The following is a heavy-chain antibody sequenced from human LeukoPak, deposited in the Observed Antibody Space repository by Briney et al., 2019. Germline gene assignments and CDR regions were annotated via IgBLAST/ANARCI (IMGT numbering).Heavy chain of an antibody. CDR3: ARGSRDDYSLRFQWFDP. CDR2: IYYSGST. Sequence: SQTQSPTCTVSGGSISSGDYYWSWIRQPPGKGLEWNRYIYYSGSTYYNPSPKSRVTISVDTSKNQFSLKLSSVTAADTAVYYCARGSRDDYSLRFQWFDPWGQGTLVTVSS. D-gene: IGHD5-24*01. J-gene: IGHJ5*02. CDR1: GGSISSGDYY. V-gene: IGHV4-30-4*08.